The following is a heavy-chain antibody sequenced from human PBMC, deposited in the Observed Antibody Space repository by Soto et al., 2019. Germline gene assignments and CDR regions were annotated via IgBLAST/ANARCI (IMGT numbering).Heavy chain of an antibody. V-gene: IGHV4-39*07. CDR1: GGSISSSSYY. CDR2: IYYSGST. J-gene: IGHJ4*02. CDR3: ARASVTYYYYSSGSFYYFDY. Sequence: SETPSLTCTVSGGSISSSSYYWGWIRQPPGKGLEWIGSIYYSGSTYYNPSLKSRVTISVDTSKNQFSLKLSSVTAADTAVYYCARASVTYYYYSSGSFYYFDYWGQGTLVTVSS. D-gene: IGHD3-22*01.